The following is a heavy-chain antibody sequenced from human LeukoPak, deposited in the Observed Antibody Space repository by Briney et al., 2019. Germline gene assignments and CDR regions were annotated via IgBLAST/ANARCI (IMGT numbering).Heavy chain of an antibody. CDR3: ARRDDCGDWFDP. V-gene: IGHV1-3*03. D-gene: IGHD4-17*01. J-gene: IGHJ5*02. Sequence: GASVKVSCKASGYTFTSYAMHWVRQAPGQRLEWMGWINAGNGNTKYSQEFQGRVTITRDTSASTAYMELSSLRSEDMAVYYCARRDDCGDWFDPWGQGTLVTVSS. CDR2: INAGNGNT. CDR1: GYTFTSYA.